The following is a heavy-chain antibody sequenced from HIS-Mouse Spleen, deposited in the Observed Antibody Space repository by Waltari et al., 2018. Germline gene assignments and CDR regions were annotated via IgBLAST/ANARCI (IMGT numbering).Heavy chain of an antibody. CDR1: GGSISSSSYD. CDR3: AYGDYFDY. V-gene: IGHV4-39*01. Sequence: QLPLQESGPGLVKPSEPLSLPCTVSGGSISSSSYDWGWIRQPPGKGLEWIGSIYYSGSTYYNPSLKSRVTISVDTSKNQFSLKLSSVTAADTAVYYCAYGDYFDYWGQGTLVTVSS. CDR2: IYYSGST. J-gene: IGHJ4*02. D-gene: IGHD4-17*01.